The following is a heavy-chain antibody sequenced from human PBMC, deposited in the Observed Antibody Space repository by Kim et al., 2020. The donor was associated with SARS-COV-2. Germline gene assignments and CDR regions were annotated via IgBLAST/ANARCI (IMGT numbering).Heavy chain of an antibody. J-gene: IGHJ2*01. CDR2: IYYSGST. Sequence: SETLSLTCTVSGGSISSYYWSWIRQPPGKGLEWIGYIYYSGSTNYNPSLKSRVTISVDTSKNQFSLKLSSVTAADTAVYYCARDPRGRRQPTAYWYFDP. CDR3: ARDPRGRRQPTAYWYFDP. V-gene: IGHV4-59*01. CDR1: GGSISSYY. D-gene: IGHD1-1*01.